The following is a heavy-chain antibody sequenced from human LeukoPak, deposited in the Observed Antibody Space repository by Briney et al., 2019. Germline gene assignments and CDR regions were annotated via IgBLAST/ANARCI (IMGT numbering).Heavy chain of an antibody. CDR3: ARGFGAYCGGDCYSYAFDF. Sequence: GGSLTLSCAASGFTFSDFYMGWVRQAPGKGLEWVSYIISSSSYTNYADSVKGRFTISRDNAKNSLYLQMNSLRAEDTAVYYCARGFGAYCGGDCYSYAFDFWGQGTVVTVSS. CDR2: IISSSSYT. D-gene: IGHD2-21*02. CDR1: GFTFSDFY. J-gene: IGHJ3*01. V-gene: IGHV3-11*05.